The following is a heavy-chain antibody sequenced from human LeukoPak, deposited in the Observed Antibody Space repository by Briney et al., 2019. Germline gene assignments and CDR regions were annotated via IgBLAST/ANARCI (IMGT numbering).Heavy chain of an antibody. CDR3: ARGVVTAYYYYYGMDV. D-gene: IGHD2-21*02. CDR2: IYYSGST. J-gene: IGHJ6*02. Sequence: SETLSLPCTVSGGSISSDYWSWIRQPTGKGLEWLGYIYYSGSTNYNPSLKSRVTISVDTSKNQFSLKLSSVTAADTAVYYCARGVVTAYYYYYGMDVWGQGTTVTVSS. CDR1: GGSISSDY. V-gene: IGHV4-59*01.